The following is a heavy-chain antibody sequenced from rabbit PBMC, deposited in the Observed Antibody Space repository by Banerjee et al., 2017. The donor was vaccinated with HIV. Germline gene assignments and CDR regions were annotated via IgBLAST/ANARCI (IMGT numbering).Heavy chain of an antibody. CDR1: GFDLSSNYY. V-gene: IGHV1S45*01. Sequence: QEQLEESGGGLVKPEGSLTLTCKASGFDLSSNYYMCWVLQAPGKGLEWIACIGPDSSGSTYYASWAKGRFTISKTSSTTVTLQMTSLTAADTATYFCARHYTINGGYFGLWGPGTLVTVS. CDR3: ARHYTINGGYFGL. J-gene: IGHJ4*01. D-gene: IGHD1-1*01. CDR2: IGPDSSGST.